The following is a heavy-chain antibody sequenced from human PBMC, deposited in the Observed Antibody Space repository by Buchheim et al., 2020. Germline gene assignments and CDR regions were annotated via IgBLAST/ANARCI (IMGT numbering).Heavy chain of an antibody. CDR3: AREPYCSSTSCYIYYYGMDV. V-gene: IGHV1-2*06. J-gene: IGHJ6*02. Sequence: QVQLVQSGAEVKKPGASVKVSCKASGYTFTGYYMHWVRQAPGQGLEWMGRINPNSGGTNYAQKFQGRVTMTRATSISTAYMELSRLRSDDTAVYYCAREPYCSSTSCYIYYYGMDVWGQGTT. D-gene: IGHD2-2*02. CDR2: INPNSGGT. CDR1: GYTFTGYY.